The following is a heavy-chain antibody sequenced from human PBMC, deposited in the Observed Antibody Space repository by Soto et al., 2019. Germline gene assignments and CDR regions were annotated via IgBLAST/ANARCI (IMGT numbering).Heavy chain of an antibody. CDR1: GDPITSYF. V-gene: IGHV4-4*07. D-gene: IGHD1-26*01. CDR2: RFPGGTT. Sequence: SETLSLTCTVSGDPITSYFWSWIRQPAGKGLDWMGHRFPGGTTSHNSSLQSRVSMSIDTSKNQLSLTLTSVTAADTDVYYCARTLSGVRYPSRKFYLEYGGQGPMVIASS. J-gene: IGHJ4*02. CDR3: ARTLSGVRYPSRKFYLEY.